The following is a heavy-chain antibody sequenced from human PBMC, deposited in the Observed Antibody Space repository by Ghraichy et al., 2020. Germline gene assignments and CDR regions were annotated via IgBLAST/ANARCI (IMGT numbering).Heavy chain of an antibody. CDR1: GFTFSSYA. CDR2: ISYDGSNK. CDR3: ASPGPSGWLDQGEYFDY. D-gene: IGHD6-19*01. Sequence: GGSLRLSCAASGFTFSSYAMHWVRQAPGKGLEWVAVISYDGSNKYYADSVKGRFTISRDNSKNTLYLQMNSLRAEDTAVYYCASPGPSGWLDQGEYFDYWGQGTLVTVSS. V-gene: IGHV3-30-3*01. J-gene: IGHJ4*02.